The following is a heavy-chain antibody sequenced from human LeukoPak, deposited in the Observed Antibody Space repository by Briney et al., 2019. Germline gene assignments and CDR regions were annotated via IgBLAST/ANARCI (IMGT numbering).Heavy chain of an antibody. CDR1: GFTVSSNY. D-gene: IGHD4-23*01. CDR2: IYSGGST. J-gene: IGHJ3*02. V-gene: IGHV3-53*01. CDR3: AREDNQRWSTPAHAFDI. Sequence: PGGSLRLSCAASGFTVSSNYMSWVRQAPGKGLEWVSVIYSGGSTYYADSVKGRFTISRDNSKNTLYLQMNSLRAEDTAVYYCAREDNQRWSTPAHAFDIWGQGTMVTVSS.